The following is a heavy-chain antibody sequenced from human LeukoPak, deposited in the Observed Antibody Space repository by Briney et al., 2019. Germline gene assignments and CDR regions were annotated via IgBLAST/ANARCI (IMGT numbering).Heavy chain of an antibody. J-gene: IGHJ4*02. Sequence: ASVKVSCKASGYTFTSYGISWVRQAPGQGLEWMGWISAYNGNTNHAQKLQGRVTMTTDTSTSTAYMELRSLRSDDTAVYYCARDSHAIAVAGEVDYWGQGTLVTVSS. CDR1: GYTFTSYG. CDR2: ISAYNGNT. D-gene: IGHD6-19*01. CDR3: ARDSHAIAVAGEVDY. V-gene: IGHV1-18*01.